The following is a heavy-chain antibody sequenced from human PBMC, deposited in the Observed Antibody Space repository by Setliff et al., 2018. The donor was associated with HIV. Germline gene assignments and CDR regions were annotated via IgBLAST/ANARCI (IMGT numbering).Heavy chain of an antibody. J-gene: IGHJ4*02. CDR2: ISSSGSTI. D-gene: IGHD1-20*01. CDR3: ARGGNWNPPPGF. Sequence: PGGSLRLSCAASGFTFSSYEMNWVRQAPGKGLEGVSYISSSGSTIYYADSVKGRFTISRDNAKNSLYLQMNSLRAEDTAVYYCARGGNWNPPPGFWGQGTLVTVSS. CDR1: GFTFSSYE. V-gene: IGHV3-48*03.